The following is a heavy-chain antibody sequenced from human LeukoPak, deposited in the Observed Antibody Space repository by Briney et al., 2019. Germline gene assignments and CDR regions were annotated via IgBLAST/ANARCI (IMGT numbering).Heavy chain of an antibody. V-gene: IGHV3-30-3*01. D-gene: IGHD6-13*01. Sequence: GGSLRLSCAASGFTFSTYAMHWVRQAPGKGLEWVAVISYDGSNKYYAGSVKGRFTISRDNSKNTLYLQMNSLRAEDTAVYCCARVKRQLYHFDYWGQGTLVTVSS. CDR1: GFTFSTYA. J-gene: IGHJ4*02. CDR2: ISYDGSNK. CDR3: ARVKRQLYHFDY.